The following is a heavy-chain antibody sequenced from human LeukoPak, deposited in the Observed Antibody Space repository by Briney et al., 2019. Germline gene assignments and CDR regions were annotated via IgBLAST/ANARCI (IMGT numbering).Heavy chain of an antibody. CDR2: IYYSGST. D-gene: IGHD1-26*01. V-gene: IGHV4-59*08. CDR3: ATNIVGATRGAFDI. J-gene: IGHJ3*02. Sequence: SETLSLTCTVSGGSISSYYWSWIRQPPGKGLEWIGYIYYSGSTNYNPSLKSRVTMSVDTSKNQFSLKLSSVTAADTAVYYCATNIVGATRGAFDIWGQGTMVTVSS. CDR1: GGSISSYY.